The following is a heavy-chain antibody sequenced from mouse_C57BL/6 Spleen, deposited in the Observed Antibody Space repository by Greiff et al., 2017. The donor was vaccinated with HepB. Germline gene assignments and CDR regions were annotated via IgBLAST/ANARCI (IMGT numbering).Heavy chain of an antibody. CDR3: ARGWDNY. Sequence: VHLVESGPELVKPGASVKLSCKASGYTFTSYDINWVKQRPGQGLEWIGWIYPRDGSTKYNEKFKGKATLTVDTSSSTAYMELHSLTSEDSAVYFCARGWDNYWGQGTTLTVSS. J-gene: IGHJ2*01. CDR2: IYPRDGST. D-gene: IGHD3-3*01. CDR1: GYTFTSYD. V-gene: IGHV1-85*01.